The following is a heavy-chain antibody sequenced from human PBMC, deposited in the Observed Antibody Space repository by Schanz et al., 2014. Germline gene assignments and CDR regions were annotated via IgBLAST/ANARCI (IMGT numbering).Heavy chain of an antibody. Sequence: QVQLVESGGGVVQPGRSLRLSCATSGLNFDYYGMNWVRQAPGKGLEWVANIGYDGSEKYYVDSVKGRFTISRDDSKNTLHLQMNSLKTEDTAVYYCSTDLTAVDYDAIGLWGQGTMVTVSS. D-gene: IGHD4-17*01. CDR1: GLNFDYYG. J-gene: IGHJ3*01. V-gene: IGHV3-33*01. CDR3: STDLTAVDYDAIGL. CDR2: IGYDGSEK.